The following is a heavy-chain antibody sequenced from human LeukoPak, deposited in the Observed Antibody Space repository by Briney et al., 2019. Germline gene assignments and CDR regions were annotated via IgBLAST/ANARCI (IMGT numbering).Heavy chain of an antibody. Sequence: PGGSLRLSCAASGFTVSNDYMSWVRQAPGKGLEWVGRIRNKANSYTTEYAASVKGRFTISRDDSKNSLYLQMNSLKTEDTAVYYCIRSFVMTTPYNFDYWGQGTLVTVSS. CDR2: IRNKANSYTT. D-gene: IGHD4-11*01. CDR1: GFTVSNDY. V-gene: IGHV3-72*01. CDR3: IRSFVMTTPYNFDY. J-gene: IGHJ4*02.